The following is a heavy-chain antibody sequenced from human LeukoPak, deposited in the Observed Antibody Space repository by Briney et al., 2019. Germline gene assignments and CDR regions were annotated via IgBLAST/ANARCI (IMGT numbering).Heavy chain of an antibody. D-gene: IGHD3-22*01. CDR3: ASSDSSGYYSSGDYYYYYMDV. CDR2: IYYSGST. Sequence: SETLSLTCTVSGGSISSYYWSWTRQPPGKGLEWIGYIYYSGSTNYNPSLKSRVTISVDTSKNQFSLKLSSVTAADTAVYYCASSDSSGYYSSGDYYYYYMDVWGKGTTVTVSS. CDR1: GGSISSYY. J-gene: IGHJ6*03. V-gene: IGHV4-59*01.